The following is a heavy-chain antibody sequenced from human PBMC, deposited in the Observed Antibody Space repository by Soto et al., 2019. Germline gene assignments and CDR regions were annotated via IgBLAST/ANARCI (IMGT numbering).Heavy chain of an antibody. CDR2: IYYSGST. V-gene: IGHV4-59*01. CDR3: ARGRYSSSLDY. CDR1: GGSISSYY. J-gene: IGHJ4*02. D-gene: IGHD6-6*01. Sequence: SETLSLTCTVSGGSISSYYWIWIRQPPGKGLEWIGYIYYSGSTNYNPSLKSRVTISVDTSKNQFSLKLSSVTAADTAVYYCARGRYSSSLDYWGQGTLVTVSS.